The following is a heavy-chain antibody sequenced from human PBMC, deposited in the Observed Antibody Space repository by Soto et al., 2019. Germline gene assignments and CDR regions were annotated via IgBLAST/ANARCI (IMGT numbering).Heavy chain of an antibody. CDR3: ARVGRRGYYSYYYYYGMDV. V-gene: IGHV4-34*01. D-gene: IGHD3-22*01. Sequence: QVQLQQWGAGLLKPSETLSLTCAVYGGSFSGYYWSWIRQPPGKGLEWIGEINHSGSTNYNPSLKSRVTISVETSKNQFSLKLSSVTPADTAVYYCARVGRRGYYSYYYYYGMDVWGQGTTVTVSS. J-gene: IGHJ6*02. CDR1: GGSFSGYY. CDR2: INHSGST.